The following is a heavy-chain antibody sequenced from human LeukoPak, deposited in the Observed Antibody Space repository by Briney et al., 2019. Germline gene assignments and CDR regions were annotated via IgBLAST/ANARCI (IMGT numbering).Heavy chain of an antibody. V-gene: IGHV3-21*01. CDR3: ARDSDGIVVVVAATDAFDI. J-gene: IGHJ3*02. CDR2: ISSSSRYI. CDR1: GFTFSSYS. D-gene: IGHD2-15*01. Sequence: GGSLRLSCAAAGFTFSSYSMNWVRQAPGKGLEWVSSISSSSRYIYYADSVKGRFTISRDNAKNSLYLQMNSLRAEDTAVYYCARDSDGIVVVVAATDAFDIWGQGTMVTVSS.